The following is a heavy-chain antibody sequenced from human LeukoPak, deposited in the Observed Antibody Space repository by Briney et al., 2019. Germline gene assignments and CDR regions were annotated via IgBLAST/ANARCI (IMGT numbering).Heavy chain of an antibody. Sequence: GGSLRLSCAASGFTFSSYAMSWVRQAPGKGLEWVANIKEDGSEKYYLDSVKGRFTISRDNAKNSLHLQINSLRAEDTAVFYCARDQYDTWSRRGNFDSWGQGTLVIVSS. J-gene: IGHJ4*02. CDR1: GFTFSSYA. V-gene: IGHV3-7*03. D-gene: IGHD3-3*01. CDR2: IKEDGSEK. CDR3: ARDQYDTWSRRGNFDS.